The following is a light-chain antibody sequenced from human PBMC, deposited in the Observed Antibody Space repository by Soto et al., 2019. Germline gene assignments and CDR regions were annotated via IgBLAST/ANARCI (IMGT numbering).Light chain of an antibody. Sequence: PGETATLTCSASHSVSSTFLAWYQQKPGQAPTLLIYDADTRATGIPDRFSGSGFGTHFTLTISSLEPEDFAMYYCQQSASSVTFGQGTKVDI. V-gene: IGKV3-20*01. CDR3: QQSASSVT. CDR2: DAD. J-gene: IGKJ1*01. CDR1: HSVSSTF.